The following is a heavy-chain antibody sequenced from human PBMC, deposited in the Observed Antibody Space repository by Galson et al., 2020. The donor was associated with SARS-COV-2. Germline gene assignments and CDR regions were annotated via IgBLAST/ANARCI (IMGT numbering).Heavy chain of an antibody. D-gene: IGHD3-9*01. Sequence: GESLKISCAASGFTFSSYAMHWVRQAPGKGLEWVAVISYDGSNKYYADSVKGRFTISRDNSKNTLYLQMNSLRAEDTAVYYCARDLMGYDILTGYLNSYYYYYYGMDVWGQGTTVTVSS. CDR2: ISYDGSNK. CDR3: ARDLMGYDILTGYLNSYYYYYYGMDV. J-gene: IGHJ6*02. V-gene: IGHV3-30-3*01. CDR1: GFTFSSYA.